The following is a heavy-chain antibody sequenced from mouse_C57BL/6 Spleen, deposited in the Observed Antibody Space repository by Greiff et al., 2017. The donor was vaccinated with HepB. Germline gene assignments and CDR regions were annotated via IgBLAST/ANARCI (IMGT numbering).Heavy chain of an antibody. V-gene: IGHV1-50*01. CDR1: GYTFTSYW. J-gene: IGHJ2*01. CDR3: ARHYGSIFDY. CDR2: IDPSDSYT. Sequence: QVQLKQPGAELVKPGASVKLSCKASGYTFTSYWMQWVKQRPGQGLEWIGEIDPSDSYTNYNQKFKGKATLTVDTSSSTAYMQLSSLTSEDSAVYYCARHYGSIFDYWGQGTTLTVSS. D-gene: IGHD1-1*01.